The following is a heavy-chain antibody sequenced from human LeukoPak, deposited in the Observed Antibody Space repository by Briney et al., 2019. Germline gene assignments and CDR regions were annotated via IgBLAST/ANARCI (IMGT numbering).Heavy chain of an antibody. CDR1: GFFFYTYW. J-gene: IGHJ4*02. V-gene: IGHV3-74*01. CDR3: AREGSLEYYFDY. D-gene: IGHD3-10*01. Sequence: GGSLRLSCAASGFFFYTYWMHWVRQAPGKGLVWVSRINSDGSKTSHADSVKGRFTISRDNAKNTLYLQMNGLRAEDTAVYYCAREGSLEYYFDYWGRGTLVTVSS. CDR2: INSDGSKT.